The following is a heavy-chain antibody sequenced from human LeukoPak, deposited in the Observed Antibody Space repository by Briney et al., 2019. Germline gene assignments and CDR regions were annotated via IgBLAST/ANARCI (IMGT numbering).Heavy chain of an antibody. CDR1: GGSISSGGYY. CDR2: IYYSGST. J-gene: IGHJ4*02. V-gene: IGHV4-31*03. CDR3: ARQVGYVGYFDY. D-gene: IGHD5-12*01. Sequence: SETLSLTCTVSGGSISSGGYYWSWIRQHPGKGLEWIGYIYYSGSTYYNPSLKSRVTISVDTSKNQFSLKLSSVTAADTSVYYCARQVGYVGYFDYWGQGTLVTVSS.